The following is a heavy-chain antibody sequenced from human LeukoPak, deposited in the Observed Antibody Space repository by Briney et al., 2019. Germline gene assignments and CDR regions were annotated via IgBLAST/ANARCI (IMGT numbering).Heavy chain of an antibody. J-gene: IGHJ3*02. V-gene: IGHV4-30-4*01. Sequence: SETLSLTCTVSGGSISSGDYYWSWIRQPPGKGLEWIGYIYYSGSTYYNPSLKSRVTISVDTSKNQFSLKLSSVTAADTAVYYCARVGRDTGGFYAFDIWGQGTMVTVSS. CDR1: GGSISSGDYY. D-gene: IGHD5-18*01. CDR2: IYYSGST. CDR3: ARVGRDTGGFYAFDI.